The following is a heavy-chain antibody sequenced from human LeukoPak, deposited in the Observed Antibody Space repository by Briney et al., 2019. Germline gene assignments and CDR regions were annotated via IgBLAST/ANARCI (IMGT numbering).Heavy chain of an antibody. J-gene: IGHJ4*02. CDR3: AREDWNYGVFDY. CDR1: GFTFSSYW. V-gene: IGHV3-7*01. CDR2: IKQDGSEK. D-gene: IGHD1-7*01. Sequence: GGSLRLSCVASGFTFSSYWMSWVRQAPGKGLEWVANIKQDGSEKYYVDSVKGRFTISRDNAKNSLYLQMNSLRAEDTAVYYCAREDWNYGVFDYWGQGTLVTVSS.